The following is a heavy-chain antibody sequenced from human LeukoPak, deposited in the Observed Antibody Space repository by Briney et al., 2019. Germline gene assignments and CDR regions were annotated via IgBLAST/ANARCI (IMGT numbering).Heavy chain of an antibody. Sequence: GASVKVSCKASGYTFTGYYMHWVRHAPGQGLEWMGWINPNSGGTNYAQKFQGRVSMTRDTSISTAYMELSRLRSDVTAVYYCARDGYYSGGSCYPRVFDYWGQGTLVTVSA. CDR2: INPNSGGT. V-gene: IGHV1-2*02. J-gene: IGHJ4*02. D-gene: IGHD2-15*01. CDR1: GYTFTGYY. CDR3: ARDGYYSGGSCYPRVFDY.